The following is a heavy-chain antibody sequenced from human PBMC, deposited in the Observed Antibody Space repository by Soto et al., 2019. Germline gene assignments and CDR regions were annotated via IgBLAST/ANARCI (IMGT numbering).Heavy chain of an antibody. D-gene: IGHD3-16*01. CDR2: IMAVFGTA. J-gene: IGHJ6*02. V-gene: IGHV1-69*01. CDR1: GGSFRDYA. Sequence: QVHLVQSGAEVKKPGSSVKVSCRVSGGSFRDYAISWVRQAPGQGPEWMGGIMAVFGTATYAQRFQGRVTISADESTSTAYMDLSSLTSGDAAVYYCATSRGFYAAMDVWVQGTTVSVSS. CDR3: ATSRGFYAAMDV.